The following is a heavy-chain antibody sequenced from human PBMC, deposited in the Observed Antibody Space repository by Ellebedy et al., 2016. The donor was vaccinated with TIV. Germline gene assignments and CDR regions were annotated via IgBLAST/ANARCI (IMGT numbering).Heavy chain of an antibody. Sequence: SETLSLTCAVYGGSFSGYYWSWIRQPPGKGLEWIGEINHSGSTNYNPSLKSRVTISVDTSKNQFSLKLSSVTAAETAGYICARCYYDSSGYYYGGMDVWGQGTTVTVSS. CDR3: ARCYYDSSGYYYGGMDV. J-gene: IGHJ6*02. V-gene: IGHV4-34*01. D-gene: IGHD3-22*01. CDR1: GGSFSGYY. CDR2: INHSGST.